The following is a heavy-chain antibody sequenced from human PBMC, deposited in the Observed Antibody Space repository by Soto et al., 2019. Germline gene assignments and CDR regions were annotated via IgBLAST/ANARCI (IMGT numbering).Heavy chain of an antibody. CDR1: GFTLSTYT. CDR2: ISASFRT. D-gene: IGHD2-2*01. Sequence: EVQRLESGGGLVQPGGSLRLSCAASGFTLSTYTMSWVRQAPGKGLEWVSAISASFRTYYADSVKGRFTISRDNSKNTLYLQMNSLRAEDTAAYYCAKGFVVTLDYWGQGTLFTVSS. J-gene: IGHJ4*02. CDR3: AKGFVVTLDY. V-gene: IGHV3-23*01.